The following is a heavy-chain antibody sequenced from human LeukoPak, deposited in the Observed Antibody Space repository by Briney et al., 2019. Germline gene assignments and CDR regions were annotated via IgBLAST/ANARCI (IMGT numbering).Heavy chain of an antibody. D-gene: IGHD3-22*01. V-gene: IGHV4-59*01. Sequence: SETLSLTCTVSGGSISSYYWSWIRQPPGKGLEWIGCIYYSGSTNYNPSLKSRVTISVDTSKNQFSLKLSSLTAADTAVYYCARDRSGYLYYFDYWGQGTLVAVSS. CDR3: ARDRSGYLYYFDY. CDR2: IYYSGST. J-gene: IGHJ4*02. CDR1: GGSISSYY.